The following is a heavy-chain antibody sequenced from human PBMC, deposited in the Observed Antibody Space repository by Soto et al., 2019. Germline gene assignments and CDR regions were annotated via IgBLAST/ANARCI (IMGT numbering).Heavy chain of an antibody. CDR2: IRSKANSYAT. CDR1: GFXXXXXA. CDR3: TVTTLNY. D-gene: IGHD4-17*01. Sequence: EVQLVESGGGLVXPGGSXXLSCAASGFXXXXXAMHWVRQASGKGLEWVGRIRSKANSYATAYAASVKGRFTISRDDSKNTAYLQMNSLKTEDTAVYYCTVTTLNYWGQGTLVTVSS. V-gene: IGHV3-73*01. J-gene: IGHJ4*02.